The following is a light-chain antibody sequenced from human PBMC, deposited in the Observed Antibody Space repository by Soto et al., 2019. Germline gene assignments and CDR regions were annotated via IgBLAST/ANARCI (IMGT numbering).Light chain of an antibody. CDR1: QSVNSN. CDR2: GAS. V-gene: IGKV3D-15*01. Sequence: IQMTQSPATLSVSPGERATLSCRASQSVNSNYLGWYQQRPGQAPRLLIYGASSRATGIPDRFGGSGSGTEFTLTISSLQSEDFAVFYCQQYNQWPITFGQGTRLEIK. CDR3: QQYNQWPIT. J-gene: IGKJ5*01.